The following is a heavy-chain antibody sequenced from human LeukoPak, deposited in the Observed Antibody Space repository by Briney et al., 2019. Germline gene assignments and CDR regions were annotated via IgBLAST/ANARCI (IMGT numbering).Heavy chain of an antibody. D-gene: IGHD2-21*01. J-gene: IGHJ5*02. CDR2: ISNDGSNK. V-gene: IGHV3-30*18. CDR3: AKDPYRVIVATGNYLDP. CDR1: GFNLRGNA. Sequence: PGGSLRLSCAASGFNLRGNALQWIRQAPGKGLEWVAVISNDGSNKHYGDSVKGRFTISRDNSKNTLYLQMDSLRGEDTAVYYCAKDPYRVIVATGNYLDPWGQGTLVTVSS.